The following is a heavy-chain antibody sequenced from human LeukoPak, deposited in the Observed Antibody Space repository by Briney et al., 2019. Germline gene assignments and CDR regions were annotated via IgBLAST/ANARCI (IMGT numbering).Heavy chain of an antibody. CDR1: GFTFSSYW. J-gene: IGHJ4*02. CDR2: MNIDGSEK. V-gene: IGHV3-7*01. CDR3: ARDPVEWELLLDY. Sequence: GGSLRLSCAASGFTFSSYWMGWVRQAPGKRLEWVANMNIDGSEKYYADSAKGRFTISRDNARNSVYLQMNSVRVEDTAVYYCARDPVEWELLLDYWGQGTLVTVSS. D-gene: IGHD1-26*01.